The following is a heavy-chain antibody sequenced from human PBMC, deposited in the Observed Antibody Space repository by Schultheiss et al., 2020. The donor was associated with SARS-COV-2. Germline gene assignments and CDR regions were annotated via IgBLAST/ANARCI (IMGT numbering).Heavy chain of an antibody. D-gene: IGHD3-3*01. CDR3: ARRLTIFGVVAFDY. J-gene: IGHJ4*02. CDR1: GGSFSGYY. Sequence: SETLSLTCAVYGGSFSGYYWSWIRQPPGKGLEWIGEIYHSGSTNYNPSLKSRVTISVDKSKNQFSLKLSSVTAADTAVYYCARRLTIFGVVAFDYWGQGTLVTVSS. CDR2: IYHSGST. V-gene: IGHV4-34*01.